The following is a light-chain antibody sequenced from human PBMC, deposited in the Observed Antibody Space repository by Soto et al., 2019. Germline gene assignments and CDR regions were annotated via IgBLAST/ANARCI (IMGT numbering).Light chain of an antibody. CDR1: QSISNH. CDR2: AAS. V-gene: IGKV1-39*01. CDR3: QQSYSTPRT. Sequence: DIQMTQSPSSLSASVGDRGIMACGASQSISNHLNRYQQKPGKAPKLLIFAASSLQSGVPSRFSGSGSGTDFTLTISSLQPEDFATYYCQQSYSTPRTFGQGTKVDI. J-gene: IGKJ1*01.